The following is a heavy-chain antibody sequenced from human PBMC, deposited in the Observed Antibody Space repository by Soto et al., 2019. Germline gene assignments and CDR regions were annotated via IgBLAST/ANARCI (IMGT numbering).Heavy chain of an antibody. V-gene: IGHV4-34*01. CDR2: VNHSGST. J-gene: IGHJ4*02. Sequence: SETLSLTCAVYGGSFSGYYWSWIRQPPGKGLEWIGEVNHSGSTYYNPSLKSRVTISVDTSKNQFSLKLSSVTAADTAVYYCAIRITMVRGVIMNDYWGQGTLVTVSS. D-gene: IGHD3-10*01. CDR1: GGSFSGYY. CDR3: AIRITMVRGVIMNDY.